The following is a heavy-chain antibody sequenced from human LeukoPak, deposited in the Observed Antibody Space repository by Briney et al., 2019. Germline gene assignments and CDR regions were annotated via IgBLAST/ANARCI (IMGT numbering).Heavy chain of an antibody. CDR2: ISGSGAST. J-gene: IGHJ5*02. D-gene: IGHD1-14*01. CDR1: GFTFRSYS. V-gene: IGHV3-23*01. CDR3: AKKYNTGLDP. Sequence: GGSLRLSCVVSGFTFRSYSMNWVRQAPGKGLEWVSDISGSGASTYYADSVKGRITISRDNSKNTLYLQMNSLRAEDTAVYYCAKKYNTGLDPWGQGTLVTVSS.